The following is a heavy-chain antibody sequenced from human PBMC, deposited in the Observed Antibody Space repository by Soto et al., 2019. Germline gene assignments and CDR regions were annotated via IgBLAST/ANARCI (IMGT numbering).Heavy chain of an antibody. CDR2: INPKSGST. Sequence: ASVKVSCKTSGYTFVDYYIHWVRQAPGQGLDWLSWINPKSGSTNYAQDFQGRVTSTRETSISTVFLEMSRLRSDDTAVYFCTRDNGLHFGSGSPTPGEDHWGQGTQVTVSS. CDR1: GYTFVDYY. CDR3: TRDNGLHFGSGSPTPGEDH. D-gene: IGHD3-10*01. V-gene: IGHV1-2*02. J-gene: IGHJ4*02.